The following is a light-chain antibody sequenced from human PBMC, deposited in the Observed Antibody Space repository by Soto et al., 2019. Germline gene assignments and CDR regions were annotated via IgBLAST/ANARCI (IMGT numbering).Light chain of an antibody. CDR2: GAS. J-gene: IGKJ1*01. CDR3: QQYINWT. V-gene: IGKV3-15*01. Sequence: EIVMTQSPATLSVSPGERATLSCRASQRVSKNFAWYQQKRGQAPRLLIYGASTRAAGIPARFSGSGSGTEFNLTISSLQSEDFAVYYCQQYINWTFGQGTKMEIK. CDR1: QRVSKN.